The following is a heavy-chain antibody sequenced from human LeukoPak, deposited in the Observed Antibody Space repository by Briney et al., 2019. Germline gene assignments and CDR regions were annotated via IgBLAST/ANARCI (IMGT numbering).Heavy chain of an antibody. Sequence: PSETLSLTCTVSGGSISGYYWSWIRQPPGKGLEWIGEINHSGSTNYNPSLKSRVTISVDTSKNQFSLKLSSVTAADTAVYYCARRGSWYKWVDPWGQGTLVTVSS. V-gene: IGHV4-34*01. D-gene: IGHD6-13*01. CDR2: INHSGST. CDR1: GGSISGYY. J-gene: IGHJ5*02. CDR3: ARRGSWYKWVDP.